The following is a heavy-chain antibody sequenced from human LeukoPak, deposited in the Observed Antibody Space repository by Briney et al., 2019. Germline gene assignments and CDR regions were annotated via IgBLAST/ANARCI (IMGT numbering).Heavy chain of an antibody. J-gene: IGHJ4*02. V-gene: IGHV5-51*01. CDR1: EYSFTNYW. CDR3: ARFQTRYSSSWYAAY. CDR2: IYPGDSDT. D-gene: IGHD6-13*01. Sequence: EESLKISCKGSEYSFTNYWIGWARQMPGKGLEWMGIIYPGDSDTRYSPSFQGQVTISADKSISTAYLQWSSLKASDTAIYYCARFQTRYSSSWYAAYWGQGTLVTVSS.